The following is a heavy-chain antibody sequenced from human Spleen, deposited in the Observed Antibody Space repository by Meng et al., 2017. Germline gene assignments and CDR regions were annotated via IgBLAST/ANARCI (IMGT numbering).Heavy chain of an antibody. CDR1: GYTFTSYD. J-gene: IGHJ4*02. CDR3: AREAPETFNFDY. CDR2: IKPSGGWT. V-gene: IGHV1-46*01. Sequence: QVVRPGAAVTRPGSSVTVSCKASGYTFTSYDMHWVRQAPGQGLEWMGIIKPSGGWTFYAQKFQGRVTVTRDTSTSKVYMELSSLTSEDTAVYYCAREAPETFNFDYWGQGTLVTVSS.